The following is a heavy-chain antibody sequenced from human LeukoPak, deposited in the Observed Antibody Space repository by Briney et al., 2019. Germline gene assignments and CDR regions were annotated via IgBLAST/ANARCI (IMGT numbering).Heavy chain of an antibody. J-gene: IGHJ4*02. CDR2: IYYSENT. Sequence: SETLSLTSTVSGGSISGYYWSWIRQPPGKGLEWIGYIYYSENTNYNPSLKSRVTISLDTSKNQFSLKLSSVTTADTAVYFCTRRVAVAGTPKASFDYWGQGILVTVSS. CDR3: TRRVAVAGTPKASFDY. CDR1: GGSISGYY. V-gene: IGHV4-59*08. D-gene: IGHD6-19*01.